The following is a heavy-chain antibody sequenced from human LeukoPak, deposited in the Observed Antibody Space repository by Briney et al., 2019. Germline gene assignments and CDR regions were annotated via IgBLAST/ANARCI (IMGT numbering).Heavy chain of an antibody. V-gene: IGHV4-59*08. CDR3: ARYYYGSGSYRSFDL. Sequence: SETLSLTCTVSGGSITSYYWSWIRQPPGKGLEWIGYIYYSGSTNYNPSLKSRVTISVDTSKNQFSLKLSSVTAADTAVYYCARYYYGSGSYRSFDLWGQGTLVTVSS. CDR2: IYYSGST. CDR1: GGSITSYY. J-gene: IGHJ5*02. D-gene: IGHD3-10*01.